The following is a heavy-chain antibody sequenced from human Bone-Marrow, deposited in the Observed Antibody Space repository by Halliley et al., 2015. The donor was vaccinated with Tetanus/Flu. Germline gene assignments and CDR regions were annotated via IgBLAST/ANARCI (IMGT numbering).Heavy chain of an antibody. CDR3: ARDLRAGGSSAHSYYGMAV. D-gene: IGHD6-6*01. V-gene: IGHV3-30*14. J-gene: IGHJ6*02. CDR1: EFNFNAYA. CDR2: VSDDGTKR. Sequence: CAVPEFNFNAYAMHWVRQAPGKGLEWVAAVSDDGTKRFYADSVRGRLSIYRDPSKNTLHLHMNSLRTEDTAVYSCARDLRAGGSSAHSYYGMAVWGRGTTVIVSS.